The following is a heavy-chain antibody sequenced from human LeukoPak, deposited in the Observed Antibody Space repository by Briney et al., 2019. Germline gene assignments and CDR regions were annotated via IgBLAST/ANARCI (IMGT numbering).Heavy chain of an antibody. CDR3: ARGARGYELNGPSSPPDY. V-gene: IGHV1-2*02. Sequence: ASVKVSCKASGYTFTGYYMHWVRQAPGQGLEWMGWINPNSGGTNYAQKFQGRVTMTRDTSISTAYMELSRLRSDDTAVYYCARGARGYELNGPSSPPDYWGQGTLVTVSS. CDR1: GYTFTGYY. J-gene: IGHJ4*02. D-gene: IGHD5-12*01. CDR2: INPNSGGT.